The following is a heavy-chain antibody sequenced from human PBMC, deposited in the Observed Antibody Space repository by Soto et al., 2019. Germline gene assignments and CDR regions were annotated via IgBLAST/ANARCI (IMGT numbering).Heavy chain of an antibody. D-gene: IGHD2-2*01. V-gene: IGHV5-10-1*01. CDR3: ARTTYCSSTSCYFLYYHYGMDV. CDR2: IDPSDSYT. J-gene: IGHJ6*02. CDR1: GYSFTSYW. Sequence: PGESLKISCKGSGYSFTSYWISWVRQMPGKGLEWMGRIDPSDSYTNYSPSFQGHVTISADKSISTAYLQWSSLKASDTAMYYCARTTYCSSTSCYFLYYHYGMDVWGQGTTVTAP.